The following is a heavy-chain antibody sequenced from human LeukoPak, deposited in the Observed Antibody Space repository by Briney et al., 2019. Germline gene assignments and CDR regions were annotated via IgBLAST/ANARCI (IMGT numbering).Heavy chain of an antibody. V-gene: IGHV4-34*01. Sequence: SETLSLTCAVYGGSFSGYYWSWIRQPPGKGLEWIGEINHSGSTNYNPSLKSRVTISVDTSKNQFSLKLSSVTAADTAVYYCASRGRVGSSSDSHLSSPYYFDYWGQGTLVTVSS. J-gene: IGHJ4*02. CDR3: ASRGRVGSSSDSHLSSPYYFDY. CDR2: INHSGST. D-gene: IGHD6-6*01. CDR1: GGSFSGYY.